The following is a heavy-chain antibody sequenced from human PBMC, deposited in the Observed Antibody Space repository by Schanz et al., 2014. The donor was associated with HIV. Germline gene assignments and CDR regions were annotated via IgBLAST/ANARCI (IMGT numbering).Heavy chain of an antibody. D-gene: IGHD4-17*01. CDR2: ISTGGERT. Sequence: EEHLLESGGDLIQPGGSLRLSCVASGFPFSNFAMSWVRQDPGRGLEWVSAISTGGERTFYADSVKGRFTISRDNSKNTLYLQMNNLRAEDTAVYGCARQGLRFSFWLDYWGQGTLVTVSS. CDR1: GFPFSNFA. CDR3: ARQGLRFSFWLDY. J-gene: IGHJ4*02. V-gene: IGHV3-23*01.